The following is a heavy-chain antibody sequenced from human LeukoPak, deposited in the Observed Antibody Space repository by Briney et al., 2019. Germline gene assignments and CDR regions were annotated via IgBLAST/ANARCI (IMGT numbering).Heavy chain of an antibody. D-gene: IGHD6-6*01. J-gene: IGHJ4*02. V-gene: IGHV3-66*01. CDR1: GSTVGNNY. CDR2: IYSGDSA. Sequence: GGSLRLSCAASGSTVGNNYMSWFRQAPGKGLEWVSVIYSGDSADYADSVKGRFTISRDNSKNTLFLQMNSLRAEDTAVYYCARVYSSSYRHFDYWGQGTLVTVSS. CDR3: ARVYSSSYRHFDY.